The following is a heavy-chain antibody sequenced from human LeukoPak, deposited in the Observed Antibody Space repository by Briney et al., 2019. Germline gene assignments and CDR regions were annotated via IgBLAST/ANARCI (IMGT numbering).Heavy chain of an antibody. CDR1: GGSISSYY. V-gene: IGHV4-59*01. CDR2: IYYSGST. Sequence: SETLSLTRTVSGGSISSYYWSWIRQPPGKGLEWIGYIYYSGSTNYNPSLKSRVTISVDTSKNQFSLKLSSVTAADTAVYYCARVSYGDYEYYFDYWGQGTLVTVSS. D-gene: IGHD4-17*01. J-gene: IGHJ4*02. CDR3: ARVSYGDYEYYFDY.